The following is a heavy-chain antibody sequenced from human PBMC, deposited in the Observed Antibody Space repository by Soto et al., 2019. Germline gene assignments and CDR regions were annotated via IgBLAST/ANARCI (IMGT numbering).Heavy chain of an antibody. CDR3: ARFGAAAVAIAAFDI. D-gene: IGHD6-13*01. Sequence: GGSLRLSCAASGFTFSSYSMNWVRQAPGKGLEWVSSISSSSSYIYYADSVKGRFTISRDNAKNSLYLQMNSLRAEDTAVYYCARFGAAAVAIAAFDIWGQGTMVTVSS. J-gene: IGHJ3*02. V-gene: IGHV3-21*01. CDR1: GFTFSSYS. CDR2: ISSSSSYI.